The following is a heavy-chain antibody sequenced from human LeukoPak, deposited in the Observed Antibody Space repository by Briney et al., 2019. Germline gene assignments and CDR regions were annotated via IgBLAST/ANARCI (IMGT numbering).Heavy chain of an antibody. D-gene: IGHD3-22*01. J-gene: IGHJ4*02. CDR2: ISSSSNTI. V-gene: IGHV3-48*04. Sequence: GGSLRLSCATSGFIFSDFGMHSVRQAPGKGLEWIAYISSSSNTIYYADSVKGRFAVSRDNAKNTLYLQMNSLRAEDTAVYYCAKGNGGYYYDSTGYRDGYFDYWGQGALVTVSS. CDR1: GFIFSDFG. CDR3: AKGNGGYYYDSTGYRDGYFDY.